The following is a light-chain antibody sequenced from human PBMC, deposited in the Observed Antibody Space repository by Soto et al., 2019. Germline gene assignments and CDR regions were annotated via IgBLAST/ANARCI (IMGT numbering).Light chain of an antibody. CDR3: CSYASYTVWV. V-gene: IGLV2-11*01. CDR1: SSDVGGYNY. CDR2: DVS. J-gene: IGLJ2*01. Sequence: QSALTQPRSVSGSPGQSVTISCTGTSSDVGGYNYVSWYQQHPGKAPKLMIYDVSKRPSGVPDRFSGSKSGNTASLTISGLQAEDEADYYCCSYASYTVWVFGGGTKLTVL.